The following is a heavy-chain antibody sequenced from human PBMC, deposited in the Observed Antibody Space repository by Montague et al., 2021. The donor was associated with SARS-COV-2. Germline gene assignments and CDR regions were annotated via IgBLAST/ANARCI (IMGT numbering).Heavy chain of an antibody. D-gene: IGHD3-10*01. CDR2: IYYSGST. CDR3: VTRPPDGTGPFDY. Sequence: SETLSFTCTVPGGFISSSYWSWIRQPPGKGLEWIGYIYYSGSTYYNPSLKSRITMSVDPSKNQFSLTLSSVTAADTAIYYGVTRPPDGTGPFDYWGQGILVTVSS. CDR1: GGFISSSY. V-gene: IGHV4-59*06. J-gene: IGHJ4*02.